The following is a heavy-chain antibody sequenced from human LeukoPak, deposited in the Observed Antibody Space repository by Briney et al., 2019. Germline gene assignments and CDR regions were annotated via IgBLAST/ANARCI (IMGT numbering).Heavy chain of an antibody. D-gene: IGHD6-19*01. V-gene: IGHV3-7*01. Sequence: PGGSLRLSCAASGFTFSSYWMSWVRQAPGKGLEWVANIKQDGSEKYYVDSVKGRFTISRDNAKNSLYLQMNSLRAEDTAVYYCARDSSWLVRYYFDYWGQGTLVTVSS. CDR3: ARDSSWLVRYYFDY. CDR2: IKQDGSEK. J-gene: IGHJ4*02. CDR1: GFTFSSYW.